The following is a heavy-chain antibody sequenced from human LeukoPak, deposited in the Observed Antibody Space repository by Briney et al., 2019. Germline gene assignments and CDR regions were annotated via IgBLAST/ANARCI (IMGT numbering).Heavy chain of an antibody. D-gene: IGHD4-17*01. J-gene: IGHJ4*02. CDR3: ARDSTTVMADY. CDR2: IYYSGST. CDR1: GGSVSSGSYY. Sequence: PSETLSLTCTVSGGSVSSGSYYWSWIRQPPGKGLEWIGYIYYSGSTNYNPSLKGRVTISVDTSKNQFSLKLSSVTAADTAVYYCARDSTTVMADYWGQGTLVTVSS. V-gene: IGHV4-61*01.